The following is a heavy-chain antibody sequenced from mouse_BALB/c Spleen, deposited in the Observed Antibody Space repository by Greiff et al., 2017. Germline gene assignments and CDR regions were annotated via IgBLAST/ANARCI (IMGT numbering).Heavy chain of an antibody. V-gene: IGHV5-6-5*01. CDR3: ARGTPITTVVDYYAMDY. CDR2: ISSGGST. J-gene: IGHJ4*01. CDR1: GFTFSSYA. D-gene: IGHD1-1*01. Sequence: DVKLVESGGGLVKPGGSLKLSCAASGFTFSSYAMSWVRQTPEKRLEWVASISSGGSTYYPDSVKGRFTISRDNARNILYLQMSSLRSEDTAMYYCARGTPITTVVDYYAMDYWGQGTSVTVSS.